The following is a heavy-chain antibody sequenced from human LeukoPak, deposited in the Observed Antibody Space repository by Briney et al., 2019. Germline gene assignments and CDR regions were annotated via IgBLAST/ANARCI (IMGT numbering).Heavy chain of an antibody. J-gene: IGHJ4*02. CDR3: AREDYGDRRYSN. CDR1: GYTFTGYY. CDR2: INPNSGGT. D-gene: IGHD4-17*01. V-gene: IGHV1-2*02. Sequence: ASVKVSCKASGYTFTGYYMHWVRQAPRQGLEWMGWINPNSGGTNYAQKFQGRVTMTRDTSISTAYMELSRLRSDDTAVYYCAREDYGDRRYSNWGQGALVTVSS.